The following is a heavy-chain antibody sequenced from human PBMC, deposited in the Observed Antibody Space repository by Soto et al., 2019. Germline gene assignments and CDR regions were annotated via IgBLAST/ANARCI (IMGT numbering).Heavy chain of an antibody. CDR2: ISSSGSTI. D-gene: IGHD2-8*01. J-gene: IGHJ6*02. CDR3: ARDGISPHCTNGVCYTGGMDV. V-gene: IGHV3-48*03. CDR1: GFTFSSYE. Sequence: GGSLRLSCAASGFTFSSYEKNWVRQAPGKGLEWVSYISSSGSTIYYADSVKGRFTISRDNAKNSLKLSSVTAADTAVHYCARDGISPHCTNGVCYTGGMDVWGQGTTVTVSS.